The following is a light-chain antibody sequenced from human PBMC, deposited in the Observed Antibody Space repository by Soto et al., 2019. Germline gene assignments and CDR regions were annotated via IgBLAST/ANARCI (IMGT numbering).Light chain of an antibody. Sequence: QSALTQPPSASGTPGQRVTISCSGSSSNIGSNTVNWYQQFPATAPKLLIYSNDQRPSGVPDRFSGSKSGTSASLAISGLQSEDEADYYCAAWDDSLHVVFGGGTKLTVL. CDR1: SSNIGSNT. CDR3: AAWDDSLHVV. CDR2: SND. V-gene: IGLV1-44*01. J-gene: IGLJ2*01.